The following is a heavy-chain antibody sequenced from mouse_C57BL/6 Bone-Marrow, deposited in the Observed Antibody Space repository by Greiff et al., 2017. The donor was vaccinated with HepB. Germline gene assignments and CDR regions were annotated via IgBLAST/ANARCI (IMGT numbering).Heavy chain of an antibody. J-gene: IGHJ2*01. CDR3: ARDPTTVPYFYY. CDR1: GFTFSSYA. V-gene: IGHV5-4*03. D-gene: IGHD1-1*01. Sequence: EVKLMESGGGLVKPGGSLKLSCAASGFTFSSYAMSWVRQTPEKRLEWVATISDGGSYTYYPDNVKGRFTISRDNAKNNLYLQMSHLKSEDTAMYYCARDPTTVPYFYYWGQGTTLTVSS. CDR2: ISDGGSYT.